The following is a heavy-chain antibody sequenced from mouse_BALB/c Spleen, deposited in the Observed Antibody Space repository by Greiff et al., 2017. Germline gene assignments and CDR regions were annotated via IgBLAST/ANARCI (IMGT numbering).Heavy chain of an antibody. J-gene: IGHJ3*01. D-gene: IGHD2-4*01. Sequence: QVQLKESGAELMKPGASVKISCKATGYTFSSYWIEWVKQRPGHGLEWIGEILPGSGSTNYNEKFKGKATFTADTSSNTAYMQLSSLTSEDSAVYYCARGSTMITTGGSAYWGQGTLVTVSA. V-gene: IGHV1-9*01. CDR3: ARGSTMITTGGSAY. CDR1: GYTFSSYW. CDR2: ILPGSGST.